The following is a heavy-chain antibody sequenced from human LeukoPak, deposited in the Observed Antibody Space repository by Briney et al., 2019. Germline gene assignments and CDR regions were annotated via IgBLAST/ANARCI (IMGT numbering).Heavy chain of an antibody. Sequence: GASVKVSCKASGYTFTSYDINWVRQATGQGLEWMGWMNPNSGNTGYAQKFQGRVTITADKSTSTAYMELSSLRSEDTAVYYCARDETPAVAESSGMDVWGQGTTVTVSS. CDR2: MNPNSGNT. CDR1: GYTFTSYD. J-gene: IGHJ6*02. CDR3: ARDETPAVAESSGMDV. V-gene: IGHV1-8*03. D-gene: IGHD6-19*01.